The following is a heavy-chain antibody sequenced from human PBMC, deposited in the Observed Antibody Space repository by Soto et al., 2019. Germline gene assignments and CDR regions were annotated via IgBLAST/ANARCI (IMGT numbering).Heavy chain of an antibody. CDR1: GFTFSSYG. Sequence: GGSLRLSCAASGFTFSSYGMHWVRQAPGKGLEWVAVIWYDGSNKYYADSVKGRFTISRDNSKNTLYLQMNSLRAEDTAVYYCARDSSSSWYVYYYYGMDVWGQGTTVTVSS. CDR2: IWYDGSNK. J-gene: IGHJ6*02. V-gene: IGHV3-33*01. CDR3: ARDSSSSWYVYYYYGMDV. D-gene: IGHD6-13*01.